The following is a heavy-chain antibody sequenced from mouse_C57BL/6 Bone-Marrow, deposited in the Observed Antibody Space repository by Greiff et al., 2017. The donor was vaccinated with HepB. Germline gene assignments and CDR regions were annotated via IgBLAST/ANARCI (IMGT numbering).Heavy chain of an antibody. Sequence: VQLQQPGTELVKPGASVKLSCKASGYTFTSYWMHWVKQRPGQGLEWIGNINPSNGGTNYNEKFKSKATLTVDKSSSTAYMQLSSLTSEDSAVYYCARKRGLYLYYFDYWGQGTTLTVSS. CDR1: GYTFTSYW. CDR3: ARKRGLYLYYFDY. D-gene: IGHD2-1*01. J-gene: IGHJ2*01. V-gene: IGHV1-53*01. CDR2: INPSNGGT.